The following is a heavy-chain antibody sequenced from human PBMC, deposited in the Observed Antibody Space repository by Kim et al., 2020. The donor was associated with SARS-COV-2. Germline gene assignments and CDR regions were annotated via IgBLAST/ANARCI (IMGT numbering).Heavy chain of an antibody. V-gene: IGHV1-69*13. CDR1: GGTFSSYA. J-gene: IGHJ4*02. Sequence: SVKVSCKASGGTFSSYAISWVRQAPGQGLEWMGGIIPIFGTANYAQKFQGRVTITADESTSTAYMELSSLRSEDTAVYYCASSTHDGFSDYYDSSGYYYLPFDYWGQGTLVTVSS. D-gene: IGHD3-22*01. CDR3: ASSTHDGFSDYYDSSGYYYLPFDY. CDR2: IIPIFGTA.